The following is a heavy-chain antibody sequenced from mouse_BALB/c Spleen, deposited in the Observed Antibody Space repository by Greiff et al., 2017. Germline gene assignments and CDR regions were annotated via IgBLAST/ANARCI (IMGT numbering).Heavy chain of an antibody. Sequence: EVKVVESGGGLVKLGGSLKLSCAASGFTFSSYYMSWVRQTPEKRLELVAAINSNGGSTYYPDTVKGRFTISRDNAKNTLYLQMSSLKSEDTALYYCARYRYDAGVYYFDYWGQGTTLTVSS. CDR2: INSNGGST. V-gene: IGHV5-6-2*01. D-gene: IGHD2-14*01. J-gene: IGHJ2*01. CDR1: GFTFSSYY. CDR3: ARYRYDAGVYYFDY.